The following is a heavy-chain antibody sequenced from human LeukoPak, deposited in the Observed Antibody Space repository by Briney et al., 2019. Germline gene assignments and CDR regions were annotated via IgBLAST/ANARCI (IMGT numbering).Heavy chain of an antibody. J-gene: IGHJ3*02. CDR1: GGSISSYY. CDR3: ARDDYGDYAGNDAFDI. D-gene: IGHD4-17*01. Sequence: SETLSLTCTVSGGSISSYYWSWIRQPPGKGLEWIGYIYYSGSTTYNPSLKSRVTISVDTSKNQFSLKLSSVTAADTAVYYCARDDYGDYAGNDAFDIWGQGTMVTVSS. CDR2: IYYSGST. V-gene: IGHV4-59*01.